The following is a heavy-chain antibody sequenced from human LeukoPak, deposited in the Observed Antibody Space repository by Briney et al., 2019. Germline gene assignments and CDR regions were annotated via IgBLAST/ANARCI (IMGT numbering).Heavy chain of an antibody. Sequence: GGSLRLSCAASGFTFSSYSMNWVRQAPGNGLEWVSSISSSSSYIYYADSVKGRFTISRDNAKNSLYLQMNSLRAEDTAVYYCARPNYSGYDLAHFDYWGQGTLVTVSS. CDR2: ISSSSSYI. V-gene: IGHV3-21*01. D-gene: IGHD5-12*01. CDR1: GFTFSSYS. J-gene: IGHJ4*02. CDR3: ARPNYSGYDLAHFDY.